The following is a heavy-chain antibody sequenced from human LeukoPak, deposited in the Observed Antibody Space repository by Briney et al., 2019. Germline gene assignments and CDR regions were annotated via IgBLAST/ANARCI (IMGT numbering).Heavy chain of an antibody. V-gene: IGHV3-53*01. CDR2: LYRGGAT. CDR3: TKLKGWYGEGFFDY. CDR1: GFTVSSNC. D-gene: IGHD6-19*01. Sequence: GGSLRLSCAASGFTVSSNCMSWVRQPAGKGLEWVSVLYRGGATFYADSVKGRFTISRDTSKNTLYPQMNALRADDTAVYYCTKLKGWYGEGFFDYWGQGTLVTVSS. J-gene: IGHJ4*02.